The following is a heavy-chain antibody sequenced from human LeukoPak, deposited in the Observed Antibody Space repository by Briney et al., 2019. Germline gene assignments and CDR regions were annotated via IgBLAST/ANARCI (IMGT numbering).Heavy chain of an antibody. D-gene: IGHD5-24*01. V-gene: IGHV1-69*06. J-gene: IGHJ4*02. Sequence: ASVKVSCKASGGTFSSYAISWVRQAPGQGLEWMGGIIPIFGTANYAQKFQCRVTSTADKSTSTAYMERSSLRSEDTAVYYCARGDGYNLYYWGQGTLVTVSS. CDR2: IIPIFGTA. CDR1: GGTFSSYA. CDR3: ARGDGYNLYY.